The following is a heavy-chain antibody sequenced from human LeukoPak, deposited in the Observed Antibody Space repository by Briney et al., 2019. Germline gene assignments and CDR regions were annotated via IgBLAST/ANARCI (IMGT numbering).Heavy chain of an antibody. CDR3: ARLDYGGNSDY. Sequence: ASVKVSCKASGGTFSSYAISWVRQAPGQGLEWMGRIIPIFGIANYAQKFQGRVTITADKSTSTAYMELSSLRSEDTAVYYCARLDYGGNSDYWGQGTLVTVSS. D-gene: IGHD4-23*01. CDR1: GGTFSSYA. J-gene: IGHJ4*02. V-gene: IGHV1-69*04. CDR2: IIPIFGIA.